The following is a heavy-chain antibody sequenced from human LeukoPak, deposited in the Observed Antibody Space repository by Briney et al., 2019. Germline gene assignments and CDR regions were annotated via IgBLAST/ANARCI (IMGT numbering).Heavy chain of an antibody. CDR3: TTGRVQVPFIVVGPNDAFDI. J-gene: IGHJ3*02. D-gene: IGHD3-22*01. Sequence: GGSLRLSCAASGFTFSSYGMHWVRQAPGKGLEWVAVISYDGSDKYYADSVKGRFTISRDNSKNTLYLQMNSLRAEDTAVYYCTTGRVQVPFIVVGPNDAFDIWGQGTMVTVSS. V-gene: IGHV3-30*03. CDR1: GFTFSSYG. CDR2: ISYDGSDK.